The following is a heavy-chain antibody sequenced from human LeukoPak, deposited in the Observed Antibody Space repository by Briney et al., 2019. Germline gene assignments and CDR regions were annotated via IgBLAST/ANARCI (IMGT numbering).Heavy chain of an antibody. D-gene: IGHD3-10*01. J-gene: IGHJ4*02. V-gene: IGHV3-48*01. CDR3: ARDPSYYYGSGSFFLDY. CDR1: GFTFSSYS. CDR2: ISSSSSTI. Sequence: GGSLRLSCAASGFTFSSYSMNWVRQAPGKGLEWVSYISSSSSTIYYADPVKGRFTISRDNAKNSLYLQMNSLRAEDTAVYYCARDPSYYYGSGSFFLDYWGQGTLVTVSS.